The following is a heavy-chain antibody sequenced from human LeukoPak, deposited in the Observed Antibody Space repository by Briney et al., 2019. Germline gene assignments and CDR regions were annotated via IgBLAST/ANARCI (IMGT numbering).Heavy chain of an antibody. CDR1: GGSISSGDYF. D-gene: IGHD3-3*01. Sequence: SETLSLTCAVSGGSISSGDYFWTWIRQPPGKGLEYIGYIYYSGTTYYNPSLKSRITMSVDMSANQFSLRLTSVSAADTAVYYCTRAYWIGFHFDSWGQGILVSVSS. J-gene: IGHJ4*02. V-gene: IGHV4-30-4*01. CDR3: TRAYWIGFHFDS. CDR2: IYYSGTT.